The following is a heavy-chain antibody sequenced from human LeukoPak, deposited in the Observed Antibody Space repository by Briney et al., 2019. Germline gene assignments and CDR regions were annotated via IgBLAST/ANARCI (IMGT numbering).Heavy chain of an antibody. CDR1: GFTFSSFD. Sequence: GGSLRLSCAASGFTFSSFDMHWVRQPTGQGLEWVSTIGTAGDTYYPGSVEGRFTLSRDNAKNSLYLQMNSLTAGDTAVYYCARGPPRGKYYYMDVWGKGTTATVSS. D-gene: IGHD1-1*01. J-gene: IGHJ6*03. CDR3: ARGPPRGKYYYMDV. CDR2: IGTAGDT. V-gene: IGHV3-13*01.